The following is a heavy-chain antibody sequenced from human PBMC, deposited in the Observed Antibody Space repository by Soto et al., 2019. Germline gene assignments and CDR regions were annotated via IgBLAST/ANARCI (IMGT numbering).Heavy chain of an antibody. J-gene: IGHJ4*02. D-gene: IGHD6-13*01. CDR3: AKVRPQQRSTTNFDY. Sequence: GGSLRLSCAASGFTFSSYAMSWVRQAPGKGLEWVSAISGSGGSTYYADSVKGRFTISRDNSKNTRYLQMNSLRAEDTAVYYCAKVRPQQRSTTNFDYWGQGTLVTVSS. V-gene: IGHV3-23*01. CDR1: GFTFSSYA. CDR2: ISGSGGST.